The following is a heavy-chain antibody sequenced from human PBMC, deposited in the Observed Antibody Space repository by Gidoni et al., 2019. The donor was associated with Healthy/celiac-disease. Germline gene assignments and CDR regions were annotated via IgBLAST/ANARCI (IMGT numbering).Heavy chain of an antibody. V-gene: IGHV4-4*02. D-gene: IGHD6-19*01. CDR2: IYHSGST. CDR1: GGSISSSNW. CDR3: ARSFSLNSVAGTHHQLSMDV. J-gene: IGHJ6*02. Sequence: QVQLQESGPGLVKPSGTLSLTCAVSGGSISSSNWWSWVRQPPGKGLEWIGEIYHSGSTNYNPSLKSRVTISVDKSKNQFSLKLSSVTAADTAVYYCARSFSLNSVAGTHHQLSMDVWGQGTTVTVSS.